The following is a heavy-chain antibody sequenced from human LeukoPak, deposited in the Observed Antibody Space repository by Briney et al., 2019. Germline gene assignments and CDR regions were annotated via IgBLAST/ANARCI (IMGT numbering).Heavy chain of an antibody. CDR2: INPNSGGT. D-gene: IGHD2-15*01. J-gene: IGHJ6*03. V-gene: IGHV1-2*02. Sequence: ASVKVSCKASGYTFTGYYMHWVRQAPGQGLEWMGWINPNSGGTNYAQKFQGRVTMTRDTSISTAYMELSRLRSDDTAVYCCASSARSRKGDYMDVWGKGTTVTVSS. CDR3: ASSARSRKGDYMDV. CDR1: GYTFTGYY.